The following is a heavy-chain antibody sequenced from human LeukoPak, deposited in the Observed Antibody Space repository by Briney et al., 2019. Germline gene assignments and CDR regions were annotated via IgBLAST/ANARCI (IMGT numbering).Heavy chain of an antibody. CDR1: GYTFTSYG. CDR2: ISAFNGNT. D-gene: IGHD3-9*01. CDR3: ARERGEYYDILTGYLGGFDY. Sequence: ASVKVSCKASGYTFTSYGPTWVRQAPGQGLEWMGWISAFNGNTNYAQKLQGRVTMTTDTSTSTAYMELRSLRSDDTAVYYCARERGEYYDILTGYLGGFDYWGQGTLVTVSS. V-gene: IGHV1-18*01. J-gene: IGHJ4*02.